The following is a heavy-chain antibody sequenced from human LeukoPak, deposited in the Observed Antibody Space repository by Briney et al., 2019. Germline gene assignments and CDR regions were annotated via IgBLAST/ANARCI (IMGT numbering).Heavy chain of an antibody. V-gene: IGHV4-34*01. CDR3: ASGGRLGYCSSTSCYRNYKVYY. CDR2: INHSGST. CDR1: GVSFSGYY. D-gene: IGHD2-2*01. J-gene: IGHJ4*02. Sequence: PSETLSLTCAVYGVSFSGYYWSWIRQPPGKGLDGIGEINHSGSTNYNPSLKSRVTISVDTSKNQFSLKLSSVTAADTAVYYCASGGRLGYCSSTSCYRNYKVYYWGQGTLVTVSS.